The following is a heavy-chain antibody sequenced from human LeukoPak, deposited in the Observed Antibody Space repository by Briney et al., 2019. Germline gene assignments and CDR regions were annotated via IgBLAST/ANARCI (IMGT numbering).Heavy chain of an antibody. CDR2: FHCSGSI. CDR1: SGSITTYY. Sequence: SETLSLTCTVSSGSITTYYWSWIRQPPGKGLEWIGYFHCSGSINYNPSLKSRVTISLDTSKNQFSLKLTSVTAADTAVYYCARGFASIVVPAPTFDYWGQGTLVTVSS. CDR3: ARGFASIVVPAPTFDY. J-gene: IGHJ4*02. V-gene: IGHV4-59*08. D-gene: IGHD2-2*01.